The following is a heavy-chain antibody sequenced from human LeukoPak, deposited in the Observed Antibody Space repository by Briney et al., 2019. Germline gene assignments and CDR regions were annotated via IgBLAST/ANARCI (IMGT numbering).Heavy chain of an antibody. D-gene: IGHD2-21*02. CDR1: GFTFSSYA. CDR2: ISGSGGST. V-gene: IGHV3-23*01. J-gene: IGHJ4*02. Sequence: GGSLRLSCSASGFTFSSYAMSWARQAPGKGLEWVSAISGSGGSTYYADSVKGRFTISRDNSKNTLYLQMNSLRAEDTAVYYCAKDEGVTALYYFDYCGQGTLVTVSS. CDR3: AKDEGVTALYYFDY.